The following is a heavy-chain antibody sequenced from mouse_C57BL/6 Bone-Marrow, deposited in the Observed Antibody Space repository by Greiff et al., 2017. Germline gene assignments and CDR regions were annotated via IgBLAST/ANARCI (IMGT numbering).Heavy chain of an antibody. J-gene: IGHJ2*01. D-gene: IGHD3-2*02. CDR3: ARTRQLRLRDY. V-gene: IGHV5-6*01. Sequence: EVHLVESGGDLVKPGGSLKLSCAASGFTFSRYGMSWVRQTPDKRLEWVATISSGGSYTYYPDSVKGRFTISRDNAKNTLYLQMSSLKSEDTAMYYCARTRQLRLRDYWGQGTTLTVSS. CDR1: GFTFSRYG. CDR2: ISSGGSYT.